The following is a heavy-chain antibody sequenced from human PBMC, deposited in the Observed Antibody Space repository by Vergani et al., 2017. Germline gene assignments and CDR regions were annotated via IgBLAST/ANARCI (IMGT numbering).Heavy chain of an antibody. Sequence: QVQLQQWGAGLLKPSETLSLTCAVYGGSFSGYYWSWIRQPPGKGLEWIGEINHSGSTNYNPSLKSRVTISVEPSKNQFSLKLSSVTAADTAVYYCAGHYYGSGSYYRYNYWGQGTLVTVSS. D-gene: IGHD3-10*01. CDR2: INHSGST. J-gene: IGHJ4*02. V-gene: IGHV4-34*01. CDR3: AGHYYGSGSYYRYNY. CDR1: GGSFSGYY.